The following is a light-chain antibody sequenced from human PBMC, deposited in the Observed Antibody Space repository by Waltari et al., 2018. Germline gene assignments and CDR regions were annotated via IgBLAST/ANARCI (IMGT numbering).Light chain of an antibody. V-gene: IGKV4-1*01. J-gene: IGKJ1*01. CDR1: QSVLYSSNNKNY. CDR2: WDS. CDR3: QEYYSIPWT. Sequence: DIVMTQSPDSLAVSLGERATINCKSSQSVLYSSNNKNYLAWYQQKPGQPPKLLIYWDSTRESGVPDRFSGSGSGTDFTLTISSLQAADVAVYFCQEYYSIPWTFGQGTKVEIK.